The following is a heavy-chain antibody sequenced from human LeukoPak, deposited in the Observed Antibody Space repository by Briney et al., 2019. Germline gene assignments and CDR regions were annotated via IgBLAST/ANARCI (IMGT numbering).Heavy chain of an antibody. CDR3: ARAPPRSYYDFWSGYHPFDY. J-gene: IGHJ4*02. CDR2: IYYTGST. CDR1: GGSISSYY. Sequence: SETLSLTCTVSGGSISSYYWSWIRQPPGKGLEWIGYIYYTGSTNYNPSLKSRVTISVDTSKNQFSLKLSSVTAEDTAVYYCARAPPRSYYDFWSGYHPFDYWGQGTLVTVSS. V-gene: IGHV4-59*01. D-gene: IGHD3-3*01.